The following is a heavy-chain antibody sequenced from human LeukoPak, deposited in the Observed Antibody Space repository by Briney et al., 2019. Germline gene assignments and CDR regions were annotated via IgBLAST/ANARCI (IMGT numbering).Heavy chain of an antibody. V-gene: IGHV3-33*01. CDR3: ARDRVYGSGSYPHAYYYYYGMDV. J-gene: IGHJ6*02. D-gene: IGHD3-10*01. Sequence: GGSLRLSCAASGFTFSSYGMHWVRQAPGKGLEWVAVIWYDGSNKYYADSVKGRFTISRDNSKNTLYLQMNRLRAEDTAVYYCARDRVYGSGSYPHAYYYYYGMDVWGQGTKVTVSS. CDR1: GFTFSSYG. CDR2: IWYDGSNK.